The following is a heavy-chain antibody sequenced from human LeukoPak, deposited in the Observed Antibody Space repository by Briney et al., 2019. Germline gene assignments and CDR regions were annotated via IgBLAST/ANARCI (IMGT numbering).Heavy chain of an antibody. V-gene: IGHV3-30*02. CDR3: AKESPIFDY. J-gene: IGHJ4*02. D-gene: IGHD2-21*01. CDR1: GFTFSNYG. Sequence: GGSLRLSCTASGFTFSNYGMHWVRQAPGRGLEWVAFVRYDESTKFYADSVKGRFTISRDNSKTTLYLQMNSLRAEDTAVYYCAKESPIFDYWGQGTLVTVSS. CDR2: VRYDESTK.